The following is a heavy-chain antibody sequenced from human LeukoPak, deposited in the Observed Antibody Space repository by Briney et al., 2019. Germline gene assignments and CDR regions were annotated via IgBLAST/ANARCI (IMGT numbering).Heavy chain of an antibody. CDR2: INPNSGGT. J-gene: IGHJ4*02. D-gene: IGHD3-9*01. CDR3: ARDSPYYDILTGYSD. CDR1: GYTFTGYY. V-gene: IGHV1-2*02. Sequence: ASVKVSCKASGYTFTGYYMHWVRQAPGQGLEWMGWINPNSGGTNYAQKLQGRVTMTRDTSISTAYMELSRLRSDDTAVYYCARDSPYYDILTGYSDWGQGTLVTVSS.